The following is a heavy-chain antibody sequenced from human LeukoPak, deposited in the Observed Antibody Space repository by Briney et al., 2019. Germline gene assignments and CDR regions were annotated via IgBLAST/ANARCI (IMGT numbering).Heavy chain of an antibody. Sequence: KASETLSLTCTVSGGSVSSGSYYWSWIRQPPGKGLEWIGYIYYSGSTYYNPSLKSRVTISVDTSKNQFSLKLSSVTAADTAVYYCARDLRGIFNYYGMDVWGQGTTVTVSS. J-gene: IGHJ6*02. CDR2: IYYSGST. CDR3: ARDLRGIFNYYGMDV. V-gene: IGHV4-61*01. CDR1: GGSVSSGSYY. D-gene: IGHD6-13*01.